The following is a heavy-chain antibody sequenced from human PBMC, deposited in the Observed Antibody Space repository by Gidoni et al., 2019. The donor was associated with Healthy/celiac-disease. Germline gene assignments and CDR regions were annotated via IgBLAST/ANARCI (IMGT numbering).Heavy chain of an antibody. J-gene: IGHJ4*02. Sequence: EVQLLESGGGLVQPGGSLRLSCAASGFTFSSYAMSWVRQAPGKGLEWVSAISGSGGSTYYADSVKGRFTISRDNSKNTLYLQMNSLRAEDTAVYYCAKGAHCSSTSCYSFDYWGQGTLVTVSS. CDR1: GFTFSSYA. D-gene: IGHD2-2*02. CDR2: ISGSGGST. V-gene: IGHV3-23*01. CDR3: AKGAHCSSTSCYSFDY.